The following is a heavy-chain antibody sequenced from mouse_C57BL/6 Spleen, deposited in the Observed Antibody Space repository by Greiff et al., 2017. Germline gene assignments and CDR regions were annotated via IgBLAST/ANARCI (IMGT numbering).Heavy chain of an antibody. J-gene: IGHJ1*03. Sequence: EVQLQQSGPGMVKPSQSLSLTCTVTGYSITSGYDWHWIRPFPGNKLEWMGYISYSGSTNYNPSLKSRISITHDTSKNHFFLKLNSVTTEDTATYYCAREGITTVVAPHWYFDVWGTGTTVTVSS. D-gene: IGHD1-1*01. V-gene: IGHV3-1*01. CDR3: AREGITTVVAPHWYFDV. CDR2: ISYSGST. CDR1: GYSITSGYD.